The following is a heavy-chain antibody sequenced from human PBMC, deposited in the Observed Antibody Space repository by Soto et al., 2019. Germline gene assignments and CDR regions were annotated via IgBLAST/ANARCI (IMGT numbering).Heavy chain of an antibody. V-gene: IGHV1-18*04. CDR3: AREMTTMTFYDY. J-gene: IGHJ4*02. D-gene: IGHD4-17*01. CDR2: ITAYNGKT. CDR1: GYSFTNYA. Sequence: ASVKVSCKASGYSFTNYAITWVRQAPGEGLEWMGWITAYNGKTNKAQKFQGRVTMTTDTSASTAYMELRSLRSDDTAVYYCAREMTTMTFYDYWGQGTLVTVSS.